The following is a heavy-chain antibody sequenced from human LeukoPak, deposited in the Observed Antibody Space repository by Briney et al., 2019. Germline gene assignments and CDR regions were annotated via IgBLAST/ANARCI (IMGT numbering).Heavy chain of an antibody. CDR3: ARGRLLLSGYFDY. D-gene: IGHD3-22*01. CDR1: GGSISSGGYY. CDR2: IYYSGST. V-gene: IGHV4-31*03. J-gene: IGHJ4*02. Sequence: SQTLSLTCTVSGGSISSGGYYWSWIRQHPGKGLEWIGYIYYSGSTYYNPSLKSRVTISVDTSKNQFSLKLSSVAAADTAVYYCARGRLLLSGYFDYWGQGTLVTVSS.